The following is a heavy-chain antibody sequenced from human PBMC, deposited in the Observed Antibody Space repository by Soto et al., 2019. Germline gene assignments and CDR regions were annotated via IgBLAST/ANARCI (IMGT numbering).Heavy chain of an antibody. CDR3: AKDYTNYYYYYMDV. D-gene: IGHD4-4*01. CDR1: GFTFDDYA. CDR2: ISWNSGSI. V-gene: IGHV3-9*01. Sequence: EVQLVESGGALVQPGRSLRLSCAASGFTFDDYAMHWVRQAPGKGLEWVSGISWNSGSIGYADSVKGRFTISRDNAKNSLYLQMNSLRAEDTALYYCAKDYTNYYYYYMDVWGKGTTVTVSS. J-gene: IGHJ6*03.